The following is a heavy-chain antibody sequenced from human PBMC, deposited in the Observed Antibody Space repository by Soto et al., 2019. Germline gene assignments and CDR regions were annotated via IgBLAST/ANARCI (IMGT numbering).Heavy chain of an antibody. D-gene: IGHD5-12*01. V-gene: IGHV4-59*01. CDR3: ARADIVATIAFDY. Sequence: SQTRSLTCTVSGGSISSYYWSWIRQPPENGLEWIGSIYYSGSNTYNPSLKSRATISVEKPKTQFSLKLSSVSAADTVVYYCARADIVATIAFDYWGQGTLVTVSS. CDR1: GGSISSYY. J-gene: IGHJ4*02. CDR2: IYYSGSN.